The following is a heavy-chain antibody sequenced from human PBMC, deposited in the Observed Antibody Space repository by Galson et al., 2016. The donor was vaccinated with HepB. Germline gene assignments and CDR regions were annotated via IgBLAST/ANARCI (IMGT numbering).Heavy chain of an antibody. CDR3: ARDRGYYYGSGSPPYYYYGLDV. D-gene: IGHD3-10*01. J-gene: IGHJ6*02. V-gene: IGHV1-46*01. CDR2: IVPSDGST. Sequence: SVKVSCKASGYTFTSYYIHWVRQAPGQGLEWMGIIVPSDGSTNNAQKFQGRVTMTRDTSTSTVYMELSSLRSEDTAVYYCARDRGYYYGSGSPPYYYYGLDVWGQGTTVSVSS. CDR1: GYTFTSYY.